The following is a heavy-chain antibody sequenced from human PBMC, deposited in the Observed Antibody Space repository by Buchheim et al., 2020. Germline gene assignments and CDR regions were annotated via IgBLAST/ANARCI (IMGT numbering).Heavy chain of an antibody. CDR1: GYTFTSYD. D-gene: IGHD6-6*01. V-gene: IGHV1-8*01. Sequence: QVQLVQSGAEVKKPGASVKVSCKASGYTFTSYDINWVRQATGQGLEWMGWMNPNSGNTGYAQKFQGRVTMTRNTSISTAYMELSSLRSEDTAVYYCARDSSSSRWNYVYYYYYGMDVWGQGTT. CDR3: ARDSSSSRWNYVYYYYYGMDV. CDR2: MNPNSGNT. J-gene: IGHJ6*02.